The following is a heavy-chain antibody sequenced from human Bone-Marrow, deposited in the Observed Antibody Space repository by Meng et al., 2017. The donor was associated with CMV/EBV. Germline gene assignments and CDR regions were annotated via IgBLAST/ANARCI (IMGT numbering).Heavy chain of an antibody. CDR3: ARWLYSSSWYHGMDV. CDR2: IHPYDSDS. J-gene: IGHJ6*02. V-gene: IGHV5-51*01. D-gene: IGHD6-13*01. Sequence: GESLKISCEASEYEFTNYWIGWVRQMPGRGLEWMGIIHPYDSDSRYSPSFQGHVTFSVDRSINTAYLQWRSLQASDTAMYYCARWLYSSSWYHGMDVWGQGTTVTVSS. CDR1: EYEFTNYW.